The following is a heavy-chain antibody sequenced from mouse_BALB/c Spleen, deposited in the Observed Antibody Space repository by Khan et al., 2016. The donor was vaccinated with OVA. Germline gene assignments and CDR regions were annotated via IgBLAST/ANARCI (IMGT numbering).Heavy chain of an antibody. CDR2: ICPYYGAA. Sequence: QVQLQQSGAELVRPGVSVKISCKGSGYTFTDYAMHWVKQSHAKSLEWIGVICPYYGAADYNQTFKGKATRTVDKSSSTASKGLARLTSEESAIYYSARGGRFAYWGQGTLVTVSA. V-gene: IGHV1S137*01. CDR1: GYTFTDYA. CDR3: ARGGRFAY. J-gene: IGHJ3*01.